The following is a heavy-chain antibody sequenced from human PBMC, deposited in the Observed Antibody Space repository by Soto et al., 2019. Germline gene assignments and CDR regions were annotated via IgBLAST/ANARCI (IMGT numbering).Heavy chain of an antibody. CDR3: ARGLGYYYYMDV. J-gene: IGHJ6*03. V-gene: IGHV1-8*01. Sequence: QVQLVQSGAEVKKPGASVKVSCKASGYTFTSYDINWVRQATGQGLEWMGWMNPNSGKTGYAQKFQGRVTMTRNTSVSTAYMELSILRSEDTAVYYCARGLGYYYYMDVWGKGTTVTVSS. CDR1: GYTFTSYD. CDR2: MNPNSGKT.